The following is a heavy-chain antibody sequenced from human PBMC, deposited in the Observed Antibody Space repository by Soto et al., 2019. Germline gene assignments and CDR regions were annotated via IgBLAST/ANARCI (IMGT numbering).Heavy chain of an antibody. J-gene: IGHJ6*02. D-gene: IGHD2-15*01. V-gene: IGHV4-61*01. CDR3: ARDPQRANPDPAGYGMDV. CDR1: GGSVSSGSYY. Sequence: QVQLQESGPGLVKPSETLSLTCTVSGGSVSSGSYYWSWIRQPPGKGLEWIGYIYYSGSTNYNPSLKSRVTISVDTSKNQFSLKLSSVTAADTAVYYCARDPQRANPDPAGYGMDVWGQGTTVTVSS. CDR2: IYYSGST.